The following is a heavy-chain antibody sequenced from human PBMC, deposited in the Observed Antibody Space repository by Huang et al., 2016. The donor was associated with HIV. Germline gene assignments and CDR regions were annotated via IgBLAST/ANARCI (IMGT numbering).Heavy chain of an antibody. V-gene: IGHV3-30*18. D-gene: IGHD6-13*01. CDR1: GFTFSSYG. CDR3: AKGGSAAAVLDF. CDR2: ISDDAKTK. J-gene: IGHJ4*02. Sequence: QVQLVESGGGGVQPGRSLRIFCAASGFTFSSYGMQGVRQAPGKGLGWVAVISDDAKTKYYADSVKGRFSISRDNSKTTVYLQLNSLRLEDTAVYYCAKGGSAAAVLDFWGQGTLVTVSS.